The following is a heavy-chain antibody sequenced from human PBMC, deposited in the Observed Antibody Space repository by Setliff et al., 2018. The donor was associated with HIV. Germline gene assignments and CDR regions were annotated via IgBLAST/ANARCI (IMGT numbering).Heavy chain of an antibody. J-gene: IGHJ4*02. Sequence: SETLSLTCAVSGGSISSSSFYWAWIRQPPGQGLEWIGSVYYSGNTYYNPSLKSRVIISIDTSMNQFSLKVSSMAAADTAMYYCARSGDFYGSGSFRTLDYWGQGTLVTVSS. CDR2: VYYSGNT. V-gene: IGHV4-39*07. CDR1: GGSISSSSFY. CDR3: ARSGDFYGSGSFRTLDY. D-gene: IGHD3-10*01.